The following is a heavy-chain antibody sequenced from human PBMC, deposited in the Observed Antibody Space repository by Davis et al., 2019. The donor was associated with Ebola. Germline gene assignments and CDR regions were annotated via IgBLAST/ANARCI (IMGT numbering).Heavy chain of an antibody. CDR2: ISSSSSYI. CDR1: GFTFSSYS. D-gene: IGHD6-19*01. Sequence: GESLKISCAASGFTFSSYSMNWVRQAPGKGLEWVSSISSSSSYIYYADSVKGRFTISRGNAKNSLYLQMNSLRAEDTAVYYCARALPPGQWLANDAFDIWGQGTMVTVSS. CDR3: ARALPPGQWLANDAFDI. J-gene: IGHJ3*02. V-gene: IGHV3-21*01.